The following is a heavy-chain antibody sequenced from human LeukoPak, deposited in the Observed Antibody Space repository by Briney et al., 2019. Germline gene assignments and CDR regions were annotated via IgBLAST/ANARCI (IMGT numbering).Heavy chain of an antibody. V-gene: IGHV1-69*01. J-gene: IGHJ6*02. Sequence: SVTVSCKASGGTFSSYAISWVRQAPGQGLEWMGGIIPIFGTANYAQKFQGRVTITADESTSTAYMELSSLRSEDTAVYYCARDSQTWIQRSEGYYGMDVWGQGTTVAVSS. D-gene: IGHD5-18*01. CDR2: IIPIFGTA. CDR1: GGTFSSYA. CDR3: ARDSQTWIQRSEGYYGMDV.